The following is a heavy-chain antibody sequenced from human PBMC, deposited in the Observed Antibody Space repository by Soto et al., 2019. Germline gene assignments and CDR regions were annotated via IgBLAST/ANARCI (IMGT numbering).Heavy chain of an antibody. J-gene: IGHJ4*02. CDR1: GFSFSSYW. V-gene: IGHV3-7*01. CDR3: ARDDGLRTVNY. Sequence: GGSLRLSCVASGFSFSSYWMAWVRQVPGKGLEWVAKIKEDGREEYYVDSAKGRFTISRDNANNLSYLQMNSLRVEDTALFYCARDDGLRTVNYWGEGTLVTVSS. CDR2: IKEDGREE.